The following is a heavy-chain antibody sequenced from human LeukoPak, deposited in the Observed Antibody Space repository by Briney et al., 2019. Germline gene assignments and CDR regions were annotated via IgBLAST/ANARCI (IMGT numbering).Heavy chain of an antibody. Sequence: ASVWVSCKASRYPFTSFGISWVRQAPGQGLEWMGWISGYNGKTNYAQNLQGRVTMTTDTSTSTAYMDLGSLRSDDMAVYYCARDRVYDYSNPRGFDYWGQGTLVTVSS. J-gene: IGHJ4*02. CDR3: ARDRVYDYSNPRGFDY. D-gene: IGHD4-11*01. V-gene: IGHV1-18*03. CDR2: ISGYNGKT. CDR1: RYPFTSFG.